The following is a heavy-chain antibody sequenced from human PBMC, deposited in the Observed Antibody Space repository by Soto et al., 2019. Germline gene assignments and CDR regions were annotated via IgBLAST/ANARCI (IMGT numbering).Heavy chain of an antibody. J-gene: IGHJ4*02. CDR3: AGVRTTMIVGVMDY. Sequence: EVQLVESGGGLVQPGGSLRLSCAVSGFTFSASGMSWVRQAPGKGLEWLSYISYSTGSIYYADSVRGRFTVSRDNAKNSVYLQMNSLRDEDTAVYYCAGVRTTMIVGVMDYWGQGTLVTVSS. CDR1: GFTFSASG. V-gene: IGHV3-48*02. D-gene: IGHD3-22*01. CDR2: ISYSTGSI.